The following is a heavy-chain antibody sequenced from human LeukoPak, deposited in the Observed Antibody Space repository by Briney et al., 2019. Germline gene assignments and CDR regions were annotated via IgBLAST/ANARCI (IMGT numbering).Heavy chain of an antibody. J-gene: IGHJ4*02. V-gene: IGHV4-34*01. CDR3: ARVSPAGAVARPSY. CDR2: INHSGST. D-gene: IGHD6-19*01. CDR1: GGSFSGYY. Sequence: SETRSLTCAVYGGSFSGYYWSWIRQPPGKGLEWIGEINHSGSTNYNPSLKSRVTISVDTSKNQFSLKLSSVTAADTAVYYCARVSPAGAVARPSYWGQGTLVTVSS.